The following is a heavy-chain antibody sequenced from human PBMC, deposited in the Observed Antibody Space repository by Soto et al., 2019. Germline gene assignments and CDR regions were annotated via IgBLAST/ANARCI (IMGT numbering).Heavy chain of an antibody. CDR2: ISYDGSNK. J-gene: IGHJ6*02. CDR1: GFTFSSYA. Sequence: GLSCAASGFTFSSYAMHWVRQAPGKGLEWVAVISYDGSNKYYADSVKGRFTISRDNSKNTLYLQMNSLRAEDTAVYYCARSVAYGMDVWGQGTTVTVSS. CDR3: ARSVAYGMDV. V-gene: IGHV3-30-3*01. D-gene: IGHD5-12*01.